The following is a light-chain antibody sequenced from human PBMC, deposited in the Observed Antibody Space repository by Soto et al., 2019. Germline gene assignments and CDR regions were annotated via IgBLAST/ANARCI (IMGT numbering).Light chain of an antibody. J-gene: IGLJ2*01. Sequence: QAASVSGSPGQSITISCAGTSSDVGGYNYVSWYQQHPGKAPKLMIYDVSNRPSGVSNRFSGSKSGNTASLTISGLQAEDEADYYCSSYTSSSTVVFGGGTKLTVL. CDR3: SSYTSSSTVV. V-gene: IGLV2-14*01. CDR2: DVS. CDR1: SSDVGGYNY.